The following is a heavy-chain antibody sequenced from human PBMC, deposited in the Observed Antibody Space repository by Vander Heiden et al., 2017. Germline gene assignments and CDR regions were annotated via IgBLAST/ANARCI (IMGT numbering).Heavy chain of an antibody. J-gene: IGHJ4*02. CDR3: ARGTYYDFWSGYPQEGTYYFDY. CDR1: GFTFSSYG. Sequence: QVQLVESGGGVVQPGRSLRLPCAASGFTFSSYGMHWVRQAPGKGLEWVAVISYDGSNKYYADSVKGRFTISRDNSKNTLYLQMNSLRAEDTAVYYCARGTYYDFWSGYPQEGTYYFDYWGQGTLVTVSS. CDR2: ISYDGSNK. D-gene: IGHD3-3*01. V-gene: IGHV3-30*03.